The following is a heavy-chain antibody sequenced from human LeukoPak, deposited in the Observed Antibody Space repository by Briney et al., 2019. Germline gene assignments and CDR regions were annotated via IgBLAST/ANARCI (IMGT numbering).Heavy chain of an antibody. D-gene: IGHD3-10*02. CDR3: TRQDVPQARFGFDV. V-gene: IGHV3-74*01. J-gene: IGHJ3*01. Sequence: GGSLRLSCAASGFTFRMYWMHWVRQAPGKWLVWVSRIRDDGGFTNYADSVKGRFTISRDNSKNTLYLQMNSLRDEDTAVYYCTRQDVPQARFGFDVWGQGTTVTVSS. CDR2: IRDDGGFT. CDR1: GFTFRMYW.